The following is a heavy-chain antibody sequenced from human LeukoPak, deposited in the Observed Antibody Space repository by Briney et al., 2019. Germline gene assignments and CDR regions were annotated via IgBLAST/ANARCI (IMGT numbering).Heavy chain of an antibody. Sequence: PGGSLRLSCAASGFTFSTYGMNWVRQAPGKGLEWVSSISSGSSYIYYADSVEGRFTISRDNAKNSLSLQMNSLRAEDTAVYCCAREGEQWLEPIGYFDLWGRGTLVTVSS. CDR1: GFTFSTYG. CDR2: ISSGSSYI. D-gene: IGHD6-19*01. J-gene: IGHJ2*01. CDR3: AREGEQWLEPIGYFDL. V-gene: IGHV3-21*01.